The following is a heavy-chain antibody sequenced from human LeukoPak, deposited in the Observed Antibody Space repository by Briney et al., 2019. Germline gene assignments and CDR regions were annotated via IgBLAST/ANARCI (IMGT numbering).Heavy chain of an antibody. J-gene: IGHJ4*02. CDR3: ARGSYDILTVDY. CDR1: GYSFTGYY. V-gene: IGHV1-3*01. CDR2: ISAYNGNT. D-gene: IGHD3-9*01. Sequence: GASVKVSCKASGYSFTGYYMHWVRQAPGQRLEWMGWISAYNGNTNYAQKFQGRVTITRDTSASTAYMELSSLRSEDTAVYYCARGSYDILTVDYWGQGTLVTVSS.